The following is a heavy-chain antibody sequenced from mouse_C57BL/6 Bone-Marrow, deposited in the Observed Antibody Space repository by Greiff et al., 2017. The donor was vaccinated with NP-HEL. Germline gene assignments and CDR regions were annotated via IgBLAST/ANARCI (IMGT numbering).Heavy chain of an antibody. J-gene: IGHJ2*01. D-gene: IGHD1-1*01. Sequence: QVQLQQPGAELVMPGASVKLSCKASGYTFTSYWMHWVKQRPGQGLEWIGEIDPSDSYTNYNQKFKGKSTLTVDKSSSTAYMQLSSLTSEDSAVYYCARGAYYYGSLFDYWGQGTTLTVSS. CDR2: IDPSDSYT. CDR3: ARGAYYYGSLFDY. V-gene: IGHV1-69*01. CDR1: GYTFTSYW.